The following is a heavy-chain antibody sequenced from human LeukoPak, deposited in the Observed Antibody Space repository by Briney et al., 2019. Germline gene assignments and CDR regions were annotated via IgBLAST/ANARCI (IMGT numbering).Heavy chain of an antibody. J-gene: IGHJ4*02. CDR1: GFTFSSYA. Sequence: GGSLRLSCVASGFTFSSYAMSWVRQAPGKGLEWVSAISGSGGSTYYADSVKGRFTISRDNSKNTLYLQMNSLRAEDTAVYYCAKYFLPASGWFSYFDYWGQGTLVTVSS. CDR2: ISGSGGST. V-gene: IGHV3-23*01. CDR3: AKYFLPASGWFSYFDY. D-gene: IGHD6-19*01.